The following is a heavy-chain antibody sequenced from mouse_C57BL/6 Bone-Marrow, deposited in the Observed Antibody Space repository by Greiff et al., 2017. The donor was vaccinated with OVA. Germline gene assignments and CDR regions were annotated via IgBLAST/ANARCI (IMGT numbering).Heavy chain of an antibody. CDR1: GFSFNTYA. CDR2: IRSKSNNYAT. CDR3: VRQGTVYAMDY. D-gene: IGHD3-3*01. Sequence: EVQLVESGGGLVQPKGSLKLSCAASGFSFNTYAMNWVRQAPGKGLEWVARIRSKSNNYATYYADSVKDRFTISRDDSESMLYLQMNNLKTEDTAMYYCVRQGTVYAMDYWGQGTSVTVSS. J-gene: IGHJ4*01. V-gene: IGHV10-1*01.